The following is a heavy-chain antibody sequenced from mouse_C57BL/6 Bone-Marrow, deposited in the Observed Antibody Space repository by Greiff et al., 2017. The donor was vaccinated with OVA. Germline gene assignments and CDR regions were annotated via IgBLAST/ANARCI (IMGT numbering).Heavy chain of an antibody. CDR2: IDPETGGT. CDR1: GYTFTDYE. CDR3: TSSSKGGFTY. V-gene: IGHV1-15*01. D-gene: IGHD2-10*02. Sequence: QVQLQQSGAELVRPGASVTLSCKASGYTFTDYEMHWVKQTPVHGLEWIGAIDPETGGTAYNQKFKGKAILTADKSSSTAYMELRSLTSEDSAVYSCTSSSKGGFTYWGHGSLVPVS. J-gene: IGHJ3*01.